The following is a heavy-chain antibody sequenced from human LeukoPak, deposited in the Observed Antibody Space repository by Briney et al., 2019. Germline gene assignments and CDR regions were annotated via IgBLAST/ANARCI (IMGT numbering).Heavy chain of an antibody. CDR3: ARGGGLRSFDWLLGVYNWFDP. V-gene: IGHV7-4-1*02. CDR1: GYTFTSYA. CDR2: INTNTGNP. D-gene: IGHD3-9*01. J-gene: IGHJ5*02. Sequence: ASVKVSCKASGYTFTSYAMNWVRQAPGQGLEWMGWINTNTGNPTYSQGFTGRFVISLATSVSTAYLPISRLKAEDTAVYYCARGGGLRSFDWLLGVYNWFDPWGQGTLVTVSS.